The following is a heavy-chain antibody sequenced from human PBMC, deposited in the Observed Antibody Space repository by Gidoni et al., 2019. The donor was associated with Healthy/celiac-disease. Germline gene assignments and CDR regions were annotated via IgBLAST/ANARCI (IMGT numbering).Heavy chain of an antibody. V-gene: IGHV3-23*01. CDR2: ISGSGGST. D-gene: IGHD6-19*01. J-gene: IGHJ6*02. Sequence: EVQLLECGGGLVPPGGSLRRSCAASGFTFRRYAMTWVRQAQGKGLVWVSAISGSGGSTSYADSVKGRFTISRDNSKNTLYLQMNSLRAEDTAVYYCAKEGEQWLANYGMDVWGQGTTVTVSS. CDR3: AKEGEQWLANYGMDV. CDR1: GFTFRRYA.